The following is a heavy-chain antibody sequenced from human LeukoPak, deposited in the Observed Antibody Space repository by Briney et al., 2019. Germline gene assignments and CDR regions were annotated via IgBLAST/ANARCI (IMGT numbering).Heavy chain of an antibody. CDR1: GYTFTSYY. CDR3: ASTMGSGSYYYNWFDP. V-gene: IGHV1-46*01. J-gene: IGHJ5*02. CDR2: INPRGGTS. Sequence: ASVKVSCQASGYTFTSYYMHWVRQAPGQGLEWMGMINPRGGTSNYAQKFQGRVTITADESTSTAYMELSSLRSEDTAVYYCASTMGSGSYYYNWFDPWGQGTLVTVSS. D-gene: IGHD3-10*01.